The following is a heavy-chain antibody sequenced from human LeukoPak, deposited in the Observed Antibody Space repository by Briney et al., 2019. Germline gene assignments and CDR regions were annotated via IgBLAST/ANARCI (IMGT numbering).Heavy chain of an antibody. CDR3: ARDVTGYYDILTGYSIYYYYGMDV. CDR1: GGSISSYY. Sequence: SETLSLTCTVSGGSISSYYWSWIRQPAGKGLEWIGRIYTSGSTNYNPSLKSRVTMSVDTSKNQFSLKLSSVTAADTAVYYCARDVTGYYDILTGYSIYYYYGMDVWGQGTTVTVSS. V-gene: IGHV4-4*07. J-gene: IGHJ6*02. D-gene: IGHD3-9*01. CDR2: IYTSGST.